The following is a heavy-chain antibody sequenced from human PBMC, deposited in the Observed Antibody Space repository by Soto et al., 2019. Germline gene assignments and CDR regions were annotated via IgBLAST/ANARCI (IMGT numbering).Heavy chain of an antibody. Sequence: PSETLSLTCTVSCGSISSGDYYWSWIRQPPGKGLEWIGYIYYSGSTYYNPSLKSRVTISVDNSKNTLYLQMNSLRAEDTAVFYCTATLGVVGATTGFDYWGQGTLVTVSS. CDR1: CGSISSGDYY. J-gene: IGHJ4*02. CDR3: TATLGVVGATTGFDY. D-gene: IGHD1-26*01. V-gene: IGHV4-30-4*02. CDR2: IYYSGST.